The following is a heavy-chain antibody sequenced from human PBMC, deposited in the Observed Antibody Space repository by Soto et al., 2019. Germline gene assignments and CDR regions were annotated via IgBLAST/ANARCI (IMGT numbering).Heavy chain of an antibody. D-gene: IGHD6-19*01. CDR1: GYTFTGYY. Sequence: GASVKVSCKASGYTFTGYYMHWVRQAPGQGLEWMGWINPNSGGTNYAQKFQGWVTMTRDTSISTAYMELSRLRSDDTAVYYCARDQEVIAVAGFDYWGQGTLVTVSS. CDR3: ARDQEVIAVAGFDY. CDR2: INPNSGGT. J-gene: IGHJ4*02. V-gene: IGHV1-2*04.